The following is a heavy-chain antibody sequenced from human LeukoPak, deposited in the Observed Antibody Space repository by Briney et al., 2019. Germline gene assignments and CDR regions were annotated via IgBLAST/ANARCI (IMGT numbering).Heavy chain of an antibody. CDR1: GFTFSSYA. CDR3: AKAEGYDILTVLDY. J-gene: IGHJ4*02. D-gene: IGHD3-9*01. CDR2: IGASGGST. V-gene: IGHV3-23*01. Sequence: GGSLRLSCGTSGFTFSSYAMSWVRQAPGKGLEWVSRIGASGGSTYYADSVKGRFTISRDNSKNTLYLQMNSLRTEDTAVYYCAKAEGYDILTVLDYWGQGTLVTVSS.